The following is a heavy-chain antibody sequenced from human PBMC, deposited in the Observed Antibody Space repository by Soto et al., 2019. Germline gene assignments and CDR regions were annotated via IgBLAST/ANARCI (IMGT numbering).Heavy chain of an antibody. CDR2: IIPIFGTA. CDR3: ASATAWITIFGVAPGYCYGMDV. D-gene: IGHD3-3*01. Sequence: QVQLVQSGAEVKKPGSSVKVSCKASGGTFSSYAISWVRQAPGQGLEWMGGIIPIFGTANYAQKFQGRVTITADESTSTAYMELSSLRSEDTAVYYCASATAWITIFGVAPGYCYGMDVWGQGTTVTVSS. CDR1: GGTFSSYA. J-gene: IGHJ6*02. V-gene: IGHV1-69*12.